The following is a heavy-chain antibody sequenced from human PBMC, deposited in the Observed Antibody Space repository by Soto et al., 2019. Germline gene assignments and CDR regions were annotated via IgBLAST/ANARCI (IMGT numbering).Heavy chain of an antibody. CDR2: MNPNSGNT. CDR3: ARGITIFGVVMDYYMDV. V-gene: IGHV1-8*01. CDR1: GYTFTSYD. J-gene: IGHJ6*03. D-gene: IGHD3-3*01. Sequence: ASVKVSCKASGYTFTSYDINWVRQATGQGFEWMGWMNPNSGNTGYAQKFQGRVTMTRNTSISTAYMELSSLRSEDTAVYYCARGITIFGVVMDYYMDVWGKGTTVTVSS.